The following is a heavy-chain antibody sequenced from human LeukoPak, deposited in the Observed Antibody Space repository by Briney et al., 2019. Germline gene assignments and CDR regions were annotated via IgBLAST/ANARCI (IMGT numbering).Heavy chain of an antibody. V-gene: IGHV1-69*05. D-gene: IGHD1-26*01. J-gene: IGHJ4*02. CDR2: IIPIFGTA. CDR3: ARVISRVGAAFDY. Sequence: ASVKVSCKASGGTFSSYAISWVRQAPGQGLEWMGGIIPIFGTANHAQKFQGRVTITTDESTSTAYMELSSLRSEDTAVYYCARVISRVGAAFDYWGQGTLVTVSS. CDR1: GGTFSSYA.